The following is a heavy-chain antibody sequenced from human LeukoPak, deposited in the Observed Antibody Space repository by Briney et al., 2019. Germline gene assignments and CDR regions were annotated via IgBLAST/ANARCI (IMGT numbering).Heavy chain of an antibody. V-gene: IGHV4-61*01. CDR1: GYSISSGYY. Sequence: PSETLSLTCTVSGYSISSGYYWGWIRQPPGKGLEWIGYIYYSGSTNYNPSLKSRVTISVDTSKNQFSLKLSSVTAADTAVHYCARARVVVVPAALFDYWGQGTLVTVSS. J-gene: IGHJ4*02. D-gene: IGHD2-2*01. CDR2: IYYSGST. CDR3: ARARVVVVPAALFDY.